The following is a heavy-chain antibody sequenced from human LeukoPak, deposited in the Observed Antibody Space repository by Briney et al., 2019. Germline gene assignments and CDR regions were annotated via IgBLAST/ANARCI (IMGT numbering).Heavy chain of an antibody. D-gene: IGHD5-24*01. Sequence: PGGFLRLSCAASGFTFSSYSMNWVRQAPGQGLEWVSSISSSSSYIYYADSVKGRFTISRDNAKNSLYLQMNSLRAEDTAVYYCAREGVEMATDYWGQGTLVTVSS. J-gene: IGHJ4*02. CDR1: GFTFSSYS. CDR3: AREGVEMATDY. CDR2: ISSSSSYI. V-gene: IGHV3-21*01.